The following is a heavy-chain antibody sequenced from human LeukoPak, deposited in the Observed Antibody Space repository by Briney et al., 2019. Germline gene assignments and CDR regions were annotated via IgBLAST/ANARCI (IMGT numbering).Heavy chain of an antibody. CDR3: ARDRDYVWGSYPNDAFDI. CDR2: INPNSGGT. J-gene: IGHJ3*02. V-gene: IGHV1-2*06. Sequence: ASVKVSCKASGYTFTGYYMHWVRQAPGQGLEWMGRINPNSGGTNYAQKFQGRVTMTRDTSISTAYMELSRLRSDDTAVYYCARDRDYVWGSYPNDAFDIWGQGTIVTVSS. CDR1: GYTFTGYY. D-gene: IGHD3-16*02.